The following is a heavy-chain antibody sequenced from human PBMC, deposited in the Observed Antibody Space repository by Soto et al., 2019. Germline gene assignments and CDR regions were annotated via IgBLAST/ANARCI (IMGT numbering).Heavy chain of an antibody. V-gene: IGHV3-30*03. CDR3: TGEVASGY. Sequence: RGSLRLSCAASGFTFSSYGMHWVRQAPGKGLEWVAVISKDGSVKYYADSVKGRFTISRDNSQNTLYLQMNSLGAEDTAVYYCTGEVASGYWGQGTLVTVSS. D-gene: IGHD2-8*02. CDR2: ISKDGSVK. J-gene: IGHJ4*02. CDR1: GFTFSSYG.